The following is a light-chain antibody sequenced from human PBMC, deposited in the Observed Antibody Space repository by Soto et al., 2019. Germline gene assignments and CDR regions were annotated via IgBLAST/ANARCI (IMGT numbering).Light chain of an antibody. J-gene: IGLJ3*02. CDR1: SSDVGSYNL. CDR3: CSYAGSSTLV. Sequence: QSVLTQPASVSGSPGQSITISCTGTSSDVGSYNLVSWYQQHPDKAPKLMIYEDNKRPSGVSNRFSGSKSGNTASLTISGLQAEDEADYYCCSYAGSSTLVFGGGTKVTVL. V-gene: IGLV2-23*01. CDR2: EDN.